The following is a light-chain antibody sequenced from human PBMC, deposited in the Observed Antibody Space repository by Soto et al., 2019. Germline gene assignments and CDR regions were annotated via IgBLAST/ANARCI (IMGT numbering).Light chain of an antibody. CDR1: QSVSGY. CDR2: DGS. Sequence: EIVLTQSPATLSLSPGERATLSCRASQSVSGYLAWYLQKPGQAPRLLIYDGSHRAAGIPSRFSGSGSGTDFTLTISGLEPEDFAVYYCQQRSNWLISFGPGTKVDIK. CDR3: QQRSNWLIS. J-gene: IGKJ3*01. V-gene: IGKV3-11*01.